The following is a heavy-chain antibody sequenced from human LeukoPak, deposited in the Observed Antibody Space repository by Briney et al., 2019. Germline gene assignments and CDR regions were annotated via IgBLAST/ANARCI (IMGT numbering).Heavy chain of an antibody. CDR2: IYSGGST. D-gene: IGHD2-8*01. Sequence: GGSLRLSCAASGLTVSNSYMSWVRQAPGRGLEWVSIIYSGGSTYYADSVKGRFTVSRDNSKNTLYLQMNTLRAEDTGVYYCARGGNGPFDYWGQGTLVTVSS. CDR1: GLTVSNSY. J-gene: IGHJ4*02. CDR3: ARGGNGPFDY. V-gene: IGHV3-53*01.